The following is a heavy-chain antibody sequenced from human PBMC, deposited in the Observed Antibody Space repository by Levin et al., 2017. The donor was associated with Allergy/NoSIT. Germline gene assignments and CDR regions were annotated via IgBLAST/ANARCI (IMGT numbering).Heavy chain of an antibody. CDR3: ARQRGKVWSGYNDFDY. D-gene: IGHD3-3*01. V-gene: IGHV3-48*03. Sequence: GESLKISCAASGFTFSSYEMHWVRRAPGPGLEWVSYISSPGSTIYSAASVTVRFTISRDNAKNSLYLHMNSLRAEDTAVYYWARQRGKVWSGYNDFDYGGQGTLVTVSS. CDR1: GFTFSSYE. J-gene: IGHJ4*02. CDR2: ISSPGSTI.